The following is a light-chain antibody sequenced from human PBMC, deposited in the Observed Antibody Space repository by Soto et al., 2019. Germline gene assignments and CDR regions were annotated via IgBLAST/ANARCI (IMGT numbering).Light chain of an antibody. Sequence: DIQMTQSPSSLSASVGDRVTITCRASQSISSYLNWYQQKPGKAPKLLIYAASSLQRGVQSRFSGSGYGTDFTLTIISLQPEDFAAYYCQQSYTAPLTFGGGTKVYLK. CDR3: QQSYTAPLT. CDR2: AAS. CDR1: QSISSY. J-gene: IGKJ4*01. V-gene: IGKV1-39*01.